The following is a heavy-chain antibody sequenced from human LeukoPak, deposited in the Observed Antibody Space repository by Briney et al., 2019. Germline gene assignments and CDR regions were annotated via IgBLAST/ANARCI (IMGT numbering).Heavy chain of an antibody. CDR3: ARDLIVAVPAAMESGLGFEP. J-gene: IGHJ5*02. CDR2: IIPIFGTA. V-gene: IGHV1-69*13. D-gene: IGHD2-2*01. CDR1: GGTFSSYA. Sequence: SVKVSCKASGGTFSSYAISWVRQAPGQGLEWMGGIIPIFGTANYAQKFQGRVTITADESTSTAYMELSSLRSEDTAVYHCARDLIVAVPAAMESGLGFEPWGQETLVTVSS.